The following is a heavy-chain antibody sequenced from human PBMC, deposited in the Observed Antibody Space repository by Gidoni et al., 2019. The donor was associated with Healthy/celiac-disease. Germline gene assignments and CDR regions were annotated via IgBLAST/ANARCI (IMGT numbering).Heavy chain of an antibody. CDR3: ARLLQVAMVRGALGYNWFDP. Sequence: EVQLVQSGAEVKKPGESLKISCKGSGYSFTSYWIGWVRQMPGKGLEWMGIIYPGDSDTRYSPSFQGQVTISADKSISTAYLQWSSLKASDTAMYYCARLLQVAMVRGALGYNWFDPWGQGTLVTVSS. CDR1: GYSFTSYW. J-gene: IGHJ5*02. V-gene: IGHV5-51*01. CDR2: IYPGDSDT. D-gene: IGHD3-10*01.